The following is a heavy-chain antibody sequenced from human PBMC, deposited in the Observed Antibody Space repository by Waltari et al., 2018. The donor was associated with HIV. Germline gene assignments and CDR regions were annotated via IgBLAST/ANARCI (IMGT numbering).Heavy chain of an antibody. D-gene: IGHD3-3*01. CDR2: ISGSGFST. V-gene: IGHV3-23*01. J-gene: IGHJ6*02. CDR3: ARCQRFLEWLYVYYGMDV. Sequence: EVQLLASGGGLAQPGGSLRLSCAVSEFTFSNYALRWVRQAPGKGLEWVSGISGSGFSTYYADSVKGRFTISRDNSKSTLYLQMNNLRAEDTAVYYCARCQRFLEWLYVYYGMDVWGQGTTVTVSS. CDR1: EFTFSNYA.